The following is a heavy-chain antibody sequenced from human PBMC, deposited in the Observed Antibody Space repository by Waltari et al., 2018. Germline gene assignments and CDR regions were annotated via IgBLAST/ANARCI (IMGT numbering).Heavy chain of an antibody. J-gene: IGHJ4*02. Sequence: QLVQSGAEVKKPGASVKVSCKASGYIFSNYGITWVRKAPGQGLEWMGWIYPKQGNTKYEQNFPGKVTMTTDTSTTTAYMKIRRLRADDTAIYYCARDDVDSSDFGGFWGQGTLVTVSS. CDR1: GYIFSNYG. D-gene: IGHD6-25*01. V-gene: IGHV1-18*01. CDR3: ARDDVDSSDFGGF. CDR2: IYPKQGNT.